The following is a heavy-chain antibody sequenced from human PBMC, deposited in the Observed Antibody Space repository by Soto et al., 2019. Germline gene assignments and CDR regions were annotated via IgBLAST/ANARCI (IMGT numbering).Heavy chain of an antibody. CDR2: IWYDGSNK. CDR1: GFTLSSYG. D-gene: IGHD6-13*01. V-gene: IGHV3-33*01. CDR3: ARQQLAAPMDYFGY. Sequence: LRLSCAASGFTLSSYGMHWVRQAPGKGLEWVAVIWYDGSNKNYADSVKGRFTISRDNSKNTLYLQMNSLRAEDTAVYYCARQQLAAPMDYFGYWGQGALVTVS. J-gene: IGHJ4*02.